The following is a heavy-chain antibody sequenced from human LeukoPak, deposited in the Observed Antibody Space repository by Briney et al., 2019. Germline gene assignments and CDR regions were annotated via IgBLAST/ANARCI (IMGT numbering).Heavy chain of an antibody. V-gene: IGHV3-21*01. CDR3: AREVPIVVVPAAKLHYYYYGMDV. CDR2: VSSSSSYI. CDR1: GFTFSSYS. J-gene: IGHJ6*02. Sequence: GGSLRLSCAASGFTFSSYSMNWVRQAPGKGLEWVSSVSSSSSYIYYADSVKGRFTISRDNAKNSLYLQMNSLRAEDTAVYYCAREVPIVVVPAAKLHYYYYGMDVWGQGTTVTVSS. D-gene: IGHD2-2*01.